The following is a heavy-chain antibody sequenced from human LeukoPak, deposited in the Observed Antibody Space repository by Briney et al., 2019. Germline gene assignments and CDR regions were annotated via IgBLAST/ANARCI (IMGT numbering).Heavy chain of an antibody. CDR1: GGSLSSYY. CDR3: ARAQLKGIFEG. J-gene: IGHJ4*02. Sequence: SETLSLTCAVYGGSLSSYYFYWIRQPPGKGLEWIGEINHSGSTNYNPSLKSRVTISVDTSKNQLSLKLSSVTAADTAVYYCARAQLKGIFEGWGQGTLVTVFS. V-gene: IGHV4-34*01. D-gene: IGHD3-3*01. CDR2: INHSGST.